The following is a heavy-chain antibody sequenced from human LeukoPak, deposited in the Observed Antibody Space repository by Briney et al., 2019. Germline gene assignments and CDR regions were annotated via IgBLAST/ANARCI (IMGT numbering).Heavy chain of an antibody. CDR2: IHTSVGS. CDR1: GVSLCDYY. CDR3: ARLGSYHDF. D-gene: IGHD1-26*01. J-gene: IGHJ4*02. Sequence: SETLSLTCTVSGVSLCDYYWSSIRETPERGLEWMGRIHTSVGSRSYPSLESRLTMSLYTSTSQRSLWLSSVTAAETAVYFCARLGSYHDFWGQGALVTVSS. V-gene: IGHV4-4*09.